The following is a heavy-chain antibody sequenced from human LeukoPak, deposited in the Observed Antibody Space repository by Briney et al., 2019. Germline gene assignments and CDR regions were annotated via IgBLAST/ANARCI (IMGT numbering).Heavy chain of an antibody. V-gene: IGHV3-23*01. CDR2: IRGSGGST. J-gene: IGHJ4*02. Sequence: GGSLRLSCAASGFTFSSYAMSWVRQAPGKGLEWVSAIRGSGGSTYYADSVKGRFTISRDNSKNTLYLQMNSLRAEDTAVYYCAKVRGIAAALVSIFDYWGQGTLVTVSS. CDR3: AKVRGIAAALVSIFDY. D-gene: IGHD6-13*01. CDR1: GFTFSSYA.